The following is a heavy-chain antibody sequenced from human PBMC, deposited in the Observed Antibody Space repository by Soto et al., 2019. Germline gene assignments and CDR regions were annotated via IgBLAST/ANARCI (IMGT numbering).Heavy chain of an antibody. V-gene: IGHV5-51*01. CDR1: GYNFATYW. Sequence: PGESLKISCKGSGYNFATYWIGWVRQTPGKGLEWIGIIYPPNSDTKYSPSFEGQVTISAEKSISTAYLQWSSLTASDTAVYYCARHRLYSSSWTTFDYWGQGTLVTVSS. D-gene: IGHD2-2*01. J-gene: IGHJ4*02. CDR2: IYPPNSDT. CDR3: ARHRLYSSSWTTFDY.